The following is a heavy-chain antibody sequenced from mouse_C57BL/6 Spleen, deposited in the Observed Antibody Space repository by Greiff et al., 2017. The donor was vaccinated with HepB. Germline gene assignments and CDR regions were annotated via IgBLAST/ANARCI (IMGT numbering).Heavy chain of an antibody. Sequence: DVQLVESGGDLVKPGGSLKLSCAASGFTFSSYGMSWVRQTPDKRLEWVATISSGGSYTYYPDSVKGRFTISRDNAKNTLYLQMSSLKSEDTAMYYCASLYSNPYYFDYWGQGTTLTVSS. D-gene: IGHD2-5*01. V-gene: IGHV5-6*01. CDR3: ASLYSNPYYFDY. CDR1: GFTFSSYG. J-gene: IGHJ2*01. CDR2: ISSGGSYT.